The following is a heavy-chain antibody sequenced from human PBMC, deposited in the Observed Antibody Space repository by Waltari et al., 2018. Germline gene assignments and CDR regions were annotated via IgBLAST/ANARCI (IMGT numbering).Heavy chain of an antibody. D-gene: IGHD2-15*01. Sequence: QVQLVPSGSEGKKPGASLKVSCKTSGYTFTGYFVHWVRQAPGQGLEWMGWINPKTSDTKYAQKFQGRVTMTRDTSISTAYMELSNLTSDDTAMYYCATKVVGLTASGWFDPWGQGTLVTVAS. V-gene: IGHV1-2*02. CDR3: ATKVVGLTASGWFDP. CDR2: INPKTSDT. J-gene: IGHJ5*02. CDR1: GYTFTGYF.